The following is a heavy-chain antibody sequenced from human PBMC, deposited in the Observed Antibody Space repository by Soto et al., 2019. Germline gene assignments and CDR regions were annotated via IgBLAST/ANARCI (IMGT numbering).Heavy chain of an antibody. CDR3: AREIAYSGYDPGSY. D-gene: IGHD5-12*01. CDR2: ISSSNTI. Sequence: EVQLVESGGGLVQPGGSLRLSCAASGFTFSSYEMNWVRQAPGKGLEWVSYISSSNTIYYADSVKGRFTIPRDNAKNSLYLQMVSLRAEDTAVYYCAREIAYSGYDPGSYWGQGTLVTVSS. V-gene: IGHV3-48*03. CDR1: GFTFSSYE. J-gene: IGHJ4*02.